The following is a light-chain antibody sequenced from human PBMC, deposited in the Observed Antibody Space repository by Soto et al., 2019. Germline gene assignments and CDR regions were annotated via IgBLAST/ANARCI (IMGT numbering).Light chain of an antibody. Sequence: QSVLTQPPSASGTPGQRVSISCSGSSSNIGRNSVNWYQRFPGTAPKLLIYNHNQRPSGVPDRFSGSKFGTSVSLVISGLQSKDEADYYCAAWDDSLSGVVFGGGPKLTVL. CDR2: NHN. CDR1: SSNIGRNS. V-gene: IGLV1-44*01. CDR3: AAWDDSLSGVV. J-gene: IGLJ3*02.